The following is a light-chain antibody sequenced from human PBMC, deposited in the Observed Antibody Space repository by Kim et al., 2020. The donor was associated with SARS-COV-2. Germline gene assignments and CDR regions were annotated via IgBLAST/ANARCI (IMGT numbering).Light chain of an antibody. CDR2: RND. CDR3: AAWDDRQTGPV. Sequence: GRTGTISCSRGRSHIGLNYVYWYQHPPGTAPNLLISRNDHRPAGVPDRFSASKSGTSASLAISGLRSEDEADYYCAAWDDRQTGPVFGGGTQLTVL. J-gene: IGLJ3*02. CDR1: RSHIGLNY. V-gene: IGLV1-47*01.